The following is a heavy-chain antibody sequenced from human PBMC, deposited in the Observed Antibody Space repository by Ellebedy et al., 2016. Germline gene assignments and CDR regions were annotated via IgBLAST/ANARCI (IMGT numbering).Heavy chain of an antibody. CDR2: LYSGGST. V-gene: IGHV3-53*01. D-gene: IGHD2-15*01. J-gene: IGHJ6*02. Sequence: GESLKISXAASGFTVSNNYMRWVRQAPGKGLAWVSVLYSGGSTYYADSVKGRFTISRDNSKNTLYLQMNSLRAEDTAVYYCARDVVVVGTSWMDVWGQGTTVIVSS. CDR3: ARDVVVVGTSWMDV. CDR1: GFTVSNNY.